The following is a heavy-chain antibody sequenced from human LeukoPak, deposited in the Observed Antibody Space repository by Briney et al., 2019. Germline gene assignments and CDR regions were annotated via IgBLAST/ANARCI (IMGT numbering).Heavy chain of an antibody. V-gene: IGHV3-74*01. Sequence: GGSLRLSCAASGFTFSAYWMHWVRQAPGKGLVWVSRLNTDGSDTRYADSVQGRFTISRDNAKNTLYMQMNSLRAEDTAVYYCARDAGGTYTYWYFDLWGRGTLVTVSS. CDR1: GFTFSAYW. CDR2: LNTDGSDT. CDR3: ARDAGGTYTYWYFDL. D-gene: IGHD1-26*01. J-gene: IGHJ2*01.